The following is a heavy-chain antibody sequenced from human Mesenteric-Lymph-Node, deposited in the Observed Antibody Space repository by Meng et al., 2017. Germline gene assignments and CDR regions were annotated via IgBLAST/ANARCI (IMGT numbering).Heavy chain of an antibody. D-gene: IGHD3-22*01. V-gene: IGHV1-18*01. CDR2: SSAYNGNT. CDR3: ARGNWYYYDSSGYHSPPQH. CDR1: GYTFTSYG. Sequence: ASVKVSCKASGYTFTSYGISWVRQAPGQGLEWMGWSSAYNGNTNYAQKLQGRVTMTTDTSTSTAYMELRSLRSDDTAVYYCARGNWYYYDSSGYHSPPQHWGQGTLVTVSS. J-gene: IGHJ1*01.